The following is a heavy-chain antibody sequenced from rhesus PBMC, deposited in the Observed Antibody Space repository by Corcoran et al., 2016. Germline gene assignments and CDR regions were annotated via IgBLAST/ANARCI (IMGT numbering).Heavy chain of an antibody. D-gene: IGHD6-25*01. CDR3: ARGGFSGRRNSFDY. Sequence: QVTLKESGPALVKPTQTLTLTCTFSGFSLTTSGMGVGWIRQPPGKALEWLALIYWDDDKRYSTSLKSRLTSSKDTSKNQVVLTMTNMDPVDAATYYCARGGFSGRRNSFDYWGQGVLVTVSS. J-gene: IGHJ4*01. CDR2: IYWDDDK. V-gene: IGHV2-174*01. CDR1: GFSLTTSGMG.